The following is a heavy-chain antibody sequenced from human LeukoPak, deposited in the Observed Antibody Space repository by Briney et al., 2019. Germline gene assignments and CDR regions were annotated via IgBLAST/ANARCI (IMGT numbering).Heavy chain of an antibody. Sequence: PSETLSLTCSVSGGSISSYHWSWIRQPPGKGLEWIGYIYYSGTTNYNPSLKSRLTISVDTSKNQFSLKLSSVTAADTAVYYCARRYYNSGPPRVFDYWGQGTLVTVSS. CDR1: GGSISSYH. V-gene: IGHV4-59*08. J-gene: IGHJ4*02. CDR3: ARRYYNSGPPRVFDY. D-gene: IGHD6-19*01. CDR2: IYYSGTT.